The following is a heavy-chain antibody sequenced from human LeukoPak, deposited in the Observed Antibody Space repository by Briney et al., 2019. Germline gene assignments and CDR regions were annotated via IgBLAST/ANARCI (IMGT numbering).Heavy chain of an antibody. CDR2: INHSGST. D-gene: IGHD3-22*01. J-gene: IGHJ6*03. CDR1: GGSFSGYY. Sequence: SETLSLTCAVYGGSFSGYYWSWIRQPPGKGLEWIGEINHSGSTNYNPSLKSRVTISVDTSKNQFSLKLSSVTAADTAVYYCARGPLRSSGSQYYYYYMDVWGKGTTVTVSS. V-gene: IGHV4-34*01. CDR3: ARGPLRSSGSQYYYYYMDV.